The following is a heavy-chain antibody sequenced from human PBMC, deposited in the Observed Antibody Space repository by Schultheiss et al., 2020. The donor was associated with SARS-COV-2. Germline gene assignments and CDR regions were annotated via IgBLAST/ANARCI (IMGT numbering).Heavy chain of an antibody. V-gene: IGHV3-15*01. CDR1: GFTFSIYW. J-gene: IGHJ6*03. Sequence: GGSLRLSWADSGFTFSIYWMSWVRQASGKGLEWVGRIRSKTDGGTTDYAAPVKGRFTISRDDSKNTLYLQMNSLKTEDTAVYYCTTCSSTSCYYYYYYYMDVWGKGTTVTVSS. CDR3: TTCSSTSCYYYYYYYMDV. CDR2: IRSKTDGGTT. D-gene: IGHD2-2*01.